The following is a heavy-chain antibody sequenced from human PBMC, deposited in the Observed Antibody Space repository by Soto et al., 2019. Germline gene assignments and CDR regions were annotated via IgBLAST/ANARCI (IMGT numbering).Heavy chain of an antibody. J-gene: IGHJ4*02. Sequence: EVQLVESGGGLVQPGGSLRLSCAASGFTFSSYWMHWVRQAPGKGLVWVSRINSDGSSTSYADSVKGRFTISRDKATTALELEMNSLGPEDTAVYFCGRPGLVGAPAPREDHWGRGPLVTVSS. CDR1: GFTFSSYW. D-gene: IGHD2-8*02. V-gene: IGHV3-74*01. CDR2: INSDGSST. CDR3: GRPGLVGAPAPREDH.